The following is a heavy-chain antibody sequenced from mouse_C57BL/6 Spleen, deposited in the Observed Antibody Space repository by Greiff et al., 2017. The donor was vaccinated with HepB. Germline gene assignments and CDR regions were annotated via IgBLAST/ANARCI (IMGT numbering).Heavy chain of an antibody. V-gene: IGHV1-54*01. CDR1: GYAFTNYL. CDR3: ARSPPFITTVVAPWDFDV. J-gene: IGHJ1*03. D-gene: IGHD1-1*01. CDR2: INPGSGGT. Sequence: VKVVESGAELVRPGTSVKVSCKASGYAFTNYLIEWVKQRPGQGLEWIGVINPGSGGTNYNEKFKGKATLTADKSSSTAYMQLSSLTSEDSAVYFCARSPPFITTVVAPWDFDVWGTGTTVTVSS.